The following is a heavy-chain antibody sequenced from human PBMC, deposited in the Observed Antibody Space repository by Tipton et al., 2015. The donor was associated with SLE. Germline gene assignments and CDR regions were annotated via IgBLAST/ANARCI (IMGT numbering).Heavy chain of an antibody. CDR3: ARLTGGDFDY. CDR1: GGSFSGHS. V-gene: IGHV4-34*01. D-gene: IGHD1-26*01. Sequence: LRLSCAVYGGSFSGHSWSWIRQPPGKGLEWIGEINYSGRTDYNPSLKSRVTTSIDTSKNQFSLNLSSVTAADTAVYYCARLTGGDFDYWGQGTLVTVSS. CDR2: INYSGRT. J-gene: IGHJ4*02.